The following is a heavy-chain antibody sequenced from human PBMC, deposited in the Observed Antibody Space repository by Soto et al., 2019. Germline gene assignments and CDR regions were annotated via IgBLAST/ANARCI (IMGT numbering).Heavy chain of an antibody. J-gene: IGHJ6*02. CDR2: IYYSGST. V-gene: IGHV4-39*01. D-gene: IGHD6-19*01. CDR3: ARPAVTQYYYYGMDV. Sequence: QLQRQESGPGLVTPSETLSLTCTGSGGSISSSSYDWGWISQPPGQGLEWIGSIYYSGSTYYNPSLKGRVTLSVDTSKYKFSLTLSSVTAADTAVYYCARPAVTQYYYYGMDVWGHGTTVTVSS. CDR1: GGSISSSSYD.